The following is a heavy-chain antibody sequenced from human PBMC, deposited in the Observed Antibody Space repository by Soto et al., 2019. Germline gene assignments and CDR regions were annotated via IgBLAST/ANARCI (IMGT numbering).Heavy chain of an antibody. V-gene: IGHV1-69*01. CDR1: GGTFSSYA. CDR2: IIPIFGTA. D-gene: IGHD5-12*01. J-gene: IGHJ2*01. CDR3: ARLHSGYDSRGYWYFDL. Sequence: QVQLVQSGAEVKKPGSSVKVSCKASGGTFSSYAISWVRQAPGQGLEWMGGIIPIFGTANYAQKFQGRVTITADESTSTAYMELSSLRSEDTAVYYCARLHSGYDSRGYWYFDLWGRGTLVTVSS.